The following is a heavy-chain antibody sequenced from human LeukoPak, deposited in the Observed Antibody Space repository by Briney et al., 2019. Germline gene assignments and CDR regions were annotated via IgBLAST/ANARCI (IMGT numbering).Heavy chain of an antibody. Sequence: GPSLRLSCAASGLTFSGSAMRWVRQAAGEGLEWVGPIRGLANRSATAYAASVSGRFTITRDYSKNTAYLQMNSLKTDDTTVYYCTPHCSGGSCFWGQGTLVTVSS. J-gene: IGHJ4*02. D-gene: IGHD2-15*01. CDR2: IRGLANRSAT. CDR1: GLTFSGSA. V-gene: IGHV3-73*01. CDR3: TPHCSGGSCF.